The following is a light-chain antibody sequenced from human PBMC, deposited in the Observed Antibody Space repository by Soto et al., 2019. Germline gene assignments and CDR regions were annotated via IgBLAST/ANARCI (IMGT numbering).Light chain of an antibody. Sequence: DIQMTQSPSTLSASVGDRVTITCRASQSLSSKLAWYQQIPGTAPKLFIYKASRLESEVPSRFSGSESGTEFTLTISSLQPDDLATYYCQQYSEYPWTFGQVNKVEI. CDR3: QQYSEYPWT. J-gene: IGKJ1*01. CDR2: KAS. V-gene: IGKV1-5*03. CDR1: QSLSSK.